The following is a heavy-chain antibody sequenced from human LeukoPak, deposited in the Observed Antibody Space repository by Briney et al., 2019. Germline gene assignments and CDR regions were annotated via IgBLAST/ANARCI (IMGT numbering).Heavy chain of an antibody. D-gene: IGHD2-2*01. V-gene: IGHV5-51*01. CDR3: VRHLSDITSCPNY. Sequence: GESLNISCKASGYSFTSYWIGWLRQMPGKGLEWMGIIYPGDSDTRYSPSFQGQVTISADKSIRTAYLQWNSLKASDTAIYYCVRHLSDITSCPNYWGPGTLITVAS. CDR2: IYPGDSDT. CDR1: GYSFTSYW. J-gene: IGHJ4*02.